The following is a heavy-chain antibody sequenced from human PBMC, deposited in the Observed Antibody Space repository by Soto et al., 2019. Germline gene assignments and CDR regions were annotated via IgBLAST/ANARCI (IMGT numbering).Heavy chain of an antibody. V-gene: IGHV3-21*01. Sequence: EVQLVESGGGLVQPGGSLRLSCAASGFTFSSYSMNWVRQAPGKGLEWVSSISSSSSYIYYADSVKGRFTISRGNAKNSLYLQMNSLRAEDTAVYYCARVEYSSSSISFYYYMDVWGKGTTVTVSS. CDR3: ARVEYSSSSISFYYYMDV. J-gene: IGHJ6*03. D-gene: IGHD6-6*01. CDR1: GFTFSSYS. CDR2: ISSSSSYI.